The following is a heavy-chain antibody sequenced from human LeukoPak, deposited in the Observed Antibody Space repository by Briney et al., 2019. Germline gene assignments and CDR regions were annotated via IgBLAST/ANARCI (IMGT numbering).Heavy chain of an antibody. Sequence: PGGSLRLSCAASGFIFRNYGMNWVRQAPGKGLEWVSSISSSSSYIYYADSVKGRFTISRDNAKNSLYLQMNSLRAEDTAVYYCARDVLHYYDSSGYADYWGQGTLVTVSS. CDR3: ARDVLHYYDSSGYADY. CDR2: ISSSSSYI. V-gene: IGHV3-21*01. D-gene: IGHD3-22*01. CDR1: GFIFRNYG. J-gene: IGHJ4*02.